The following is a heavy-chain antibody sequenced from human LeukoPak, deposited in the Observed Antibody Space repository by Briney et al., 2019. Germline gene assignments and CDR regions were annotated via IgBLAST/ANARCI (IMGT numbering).Heavy chain of an antibody. CDR2: ISGSGGST. Sequence: GGSLRLSCAASGFTFSSYAMSWVRQAPGKGLEWVSAISGSGGSTYYADSVKGRFTISRDNSENTLYLQMNSLRAEDTAVYYCAEGSYYDSSGYFGEFDYWGQGTLVTVSS. V-gene: IGHV3-23*01. CDR1: GFTFSSYA. J-gene: IGHJ4*02. CDR3: AEGSYYDSSGYFGEFDY. D-gene: IGHD3-22*01.